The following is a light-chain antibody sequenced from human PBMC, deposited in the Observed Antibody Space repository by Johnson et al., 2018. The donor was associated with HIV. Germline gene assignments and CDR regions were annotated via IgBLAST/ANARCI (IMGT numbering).Light chain of an antibody. CDR2: ENN. Sequence: QSVLTQPPSVSAAPGQKVTISCSGSSSNIGNNYVSWYQQVPGTAPKLLIHENNKRPSGIPDRFSGSKSGTSATLGITGLQTGDEADYYCGTWDNSLSTGGVFGTGTTVTVL. CDR1: SSNIGNNY. CDR3: GTWDNSLSTGGV. J-gene: IGLJ1*01. V-gene: IGLV1-51*02.